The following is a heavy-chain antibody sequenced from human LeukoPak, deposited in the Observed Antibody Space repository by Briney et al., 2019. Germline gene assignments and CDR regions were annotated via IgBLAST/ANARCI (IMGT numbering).Heavy chain of an antibody. J-gene: IGHJ6*03. CDR3: ARLQLLSYGQNSGMDV. CDR2: ISGSNANI. Sequence: GGSLRLSCAASGFTFRSYYMNWVRQAPGKGLEWVSSISGSNANIYYADSVKGRFTISRDNAKNSLYLQMNSLRAEDTAVYFCARLQLLSYGQNSGMDVWGKGTTVTVSS. D-gene: IGHD5-18*01. CDR1: GFTFRSYY. V-gene: IGHV3-21*01.